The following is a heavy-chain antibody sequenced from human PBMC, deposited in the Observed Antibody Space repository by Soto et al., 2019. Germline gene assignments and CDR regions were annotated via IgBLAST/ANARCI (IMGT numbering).Heavy chain of an antibody. D-gene: IGHD2-2*01. CDR1: GFSLSTSGVG. J-gene: IGHJ4*02. CDR2: IYWDDDK. CDR3: AHTNVTSNFDY. V-gene: IGHV2-5*02. Sequence: QITLKESGPTLVKPTQTLTLTCTFSGFSLSTSGVGVGWIRQPPGKALEWLALIYWDDDKRYSPSLKSRLTITKDTSKNQVVLTMTNIDPVDSATYYCAHTNVTSNFDYWGQGTLVTVSS.